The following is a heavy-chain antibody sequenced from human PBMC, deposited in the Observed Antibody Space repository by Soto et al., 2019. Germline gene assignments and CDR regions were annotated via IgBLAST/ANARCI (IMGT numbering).Heavy chain of an antibody. D-gene: IGHD3-10*01. CDR3: ANGSLSMIRE. CDR2: ISWNSGTI. J-gene: IGHJ4*02. CDR1: GFSFDDYD. Sequence: EVQLVESGGGLVQPGRSLRLSCAGSGFSFDDYDMHWVRQAPGKGLEWVSHISWNSGTIGYPDSVKGRFTISRDNAKNSLYLQMNSLRTEDTAFYFCANGSLSMIREWGQGPLVTVSS. V-gene: IGHV3-9*01.